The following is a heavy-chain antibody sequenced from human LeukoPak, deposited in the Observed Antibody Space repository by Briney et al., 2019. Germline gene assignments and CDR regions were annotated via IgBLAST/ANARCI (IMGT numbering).Heavy chain of an antibody. CDR2: IYYSGST. J-gene: IGHJ4*02. CDR1: GGSVSSGSYY. D-gene: IGHD3-16*01. CDR3: ARENGGGFDY. V-gene: IGHV4-61*01. Sequence: SETLSLTCTVSGGSVSSGSYYWSWIRQPPGKGLEWIGYIYYSGSTNYNPSLKSRVTISVDTSKNQFSLKLSSVTAADTAVYYWARENGGGFDYWGQGTLVTVSS.